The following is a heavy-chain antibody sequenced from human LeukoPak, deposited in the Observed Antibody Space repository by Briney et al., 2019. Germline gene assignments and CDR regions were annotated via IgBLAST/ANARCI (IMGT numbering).Heavy chain of an antibody. CDR3: ARGLYYYDSSGYYGSAPDAFDI. D-gene: IGHD3-22*01. Sequence: SVKVSCKASGGTFSSYAISWVRQAPGQGLEWMGRIIPIFGTANYAQKFQGRVTITTDESTSTAYMELSSLRSEDTAVYYCARGLYYYDSSGYYGSAPDAFDIWGQGTMVTVSS. V-gene: IGHV1-69*05. CDR2: IIPIFGTA. CDR1: GGTFSSYA. J-gene: IGHJ3*02.